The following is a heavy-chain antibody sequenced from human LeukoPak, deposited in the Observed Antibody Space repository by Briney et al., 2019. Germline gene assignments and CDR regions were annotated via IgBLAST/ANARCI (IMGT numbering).Heavy chain of an antibody. CDR3: GRGGDIIGFGEPTYFDL. Sequence: QPGGSLRLSCAASGCTFSGYDMHWVRQATGKGLEWVSAIGTAGDTYYPGSVKGRFTISGENAKNSLSLQMNCLSAGDTAVYYCGRGGDIIGFGEPTYFDLWGRGTLVTVSS. CDR1: GCTFSGYD. J-gene: IGHJ2*01. V-gene: IGHV3-13*01. CDR2: IGTAGDT. D-gene: IGHD3-10*01.